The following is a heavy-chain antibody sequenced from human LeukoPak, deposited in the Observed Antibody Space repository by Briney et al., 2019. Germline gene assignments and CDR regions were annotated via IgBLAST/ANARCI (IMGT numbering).Heavy chain of an antibody. CDR3: AKDISAWAEYFQH. Sequence: GGSLRLSCAASGFTFDDYAMHWVRQAPGKGLEWVSGISWNSGSIGYADSVKGRFTISRDNAKNSLYLQMNSLRAEDTALYYCAKDISAWAEYFQHWGQGTLVTVSS. V-gene: IGHV3-9*01. CDR2: ISWNSGSI. CDR1: GFTFDDYA. J-gene: IGHJ1*01.